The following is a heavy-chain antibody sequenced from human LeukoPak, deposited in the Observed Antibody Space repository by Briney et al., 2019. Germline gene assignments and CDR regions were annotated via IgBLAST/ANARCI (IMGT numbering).Heavy chain of an antibody. CDR2: MKPNSGNT. D-gene: IGHD6-13*01. Sequence: GASVKDSCKASGYTFTSYDINWVRQATGQGLEWMGWMKPNSGNTGYAQKFQGRVTMTRNTSISTAYMELSSLRSEDTAVYYCARALTGSSWYPYYYYYMDVWGKGTTVTVSS. CDR1: GYTFTSYD. CDR3: ARALTGSSWYPYYYYYMDV. J-gene: IGHJ6*03. V-gene: IGHV1-8*01.